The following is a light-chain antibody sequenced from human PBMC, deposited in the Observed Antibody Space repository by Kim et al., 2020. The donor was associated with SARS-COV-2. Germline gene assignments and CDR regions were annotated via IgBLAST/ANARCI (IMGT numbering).Light chain of an antibody. J-gene: IGKJ5*01. Sequence: DIQMTQFPSSLSASVGDRVTITCQASQDISNYLNWYQQKPGKAPKVLIYDASNLATGVPSRFSGSGSGTDFTFTISSLQPEDVATYFCQQCDNLPITFGQGTRLGIK. CDR1: QDISNY. CDR2: DAS. V-gene: IGKV1-33*01. CDR3: QQCDNLPIT.